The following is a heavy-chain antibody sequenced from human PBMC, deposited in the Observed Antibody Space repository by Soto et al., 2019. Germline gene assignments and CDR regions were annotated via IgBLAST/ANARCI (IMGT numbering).Heavy chain of an antibody. CDR2: IWYDGSNK. CDR1: GFTFSSYG. J-gene: IGHJ6*02. D-gene: IGHD2-15*01. Sequence: QVQLVESGGGVVQPGRSLRLSCAASGFTFSSYGMHWVRQAPGKGLEWVAVIWYDGSNKYYADSVKGRFTISRDNSKNTLYLQMNSLRAGDTAVYYCAREGGVYCSGGSCYSDYYGMDVWGQGTTVTVSS. V-gene: IGHV3-33*01. CDR3: AREGGVYCSGGSCYSDYYGMDV.